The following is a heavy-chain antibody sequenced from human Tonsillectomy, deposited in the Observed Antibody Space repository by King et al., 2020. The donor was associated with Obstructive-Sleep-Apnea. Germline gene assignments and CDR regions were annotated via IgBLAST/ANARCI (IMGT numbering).Heavy chain of an antibody. J-gene: IGHJ6*02. D-gene: IGHD1-1*01. CDR3: AASMSDDDYYGLDV. CDR1: GFTFTRST. V-gene: IGHV1-58*02. CDR2: VVVGSDYT. Sequence: QLVQSGPEVKKPGTSVKVSCKASGFTFTRSTMQWVRQARGQRLEWIGWVVVGSDYTSYAQKFHERVTITRDMSTSTAYMELNSLSSEDTAVYYCAASMSDDDYYGLDVWGQGTTVIVSS.